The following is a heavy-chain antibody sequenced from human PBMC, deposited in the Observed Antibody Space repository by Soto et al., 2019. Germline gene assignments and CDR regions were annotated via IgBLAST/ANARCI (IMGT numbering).Heavy chain of an antibody. Sequence: ASVKVSCKASGYTFTSYGISWVRQPPGQGLEWMGWISAYNGNTNYAQKLQGRVTMTTDTSTSTAYMELRSLRSDDTAVYYCASGPPVVAAFPYNWFDPWGQGTLVTVSS. CDR3: ASGPPVVAAFPYNWFDP. J-gene: IGHJ5*02. D-gene: IGHD2-15*01. V-gene: IGHV1-18*01. CDR1: GYTFTSYG. CDR2: ISAYNGNT.